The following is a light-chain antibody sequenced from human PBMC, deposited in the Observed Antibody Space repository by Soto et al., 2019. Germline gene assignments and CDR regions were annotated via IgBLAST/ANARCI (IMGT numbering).Light chain of an antibody. CDR2: GGY. V-gene: IGKV1-9*01. CDR3: QYLNGVPTIT. J-gene: IGKJ5*01. Sequence: DIHLTQSPSILSASVGDRVTLTCRASQDVSDFLAWYQHAPGKAPNLLIYGGYTLQSGVPSRFGGSGSGTEFSLTITGLQPEDFATYYCQYLNGVPTITFGQGTRLEIK. CDR1: QDVSDF.